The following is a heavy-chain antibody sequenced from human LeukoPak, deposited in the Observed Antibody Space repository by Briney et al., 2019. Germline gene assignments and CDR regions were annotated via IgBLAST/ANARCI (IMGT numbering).Heavy chain of an antibody. CDR1: GGTFSNYA. CDR3: ASPRRGGDFWTFDY. J-gene: IGHJ4*02. V-gene: IGHV1-69*13. D-gene: IGHD3-3*01. CDR2: IIPIFGTA. Sequence: SVKVSCKASGGTFSNYAISWVRQAPGQGLEWMGGIIPIFGTANYAQKFHGRVTITADESTSTAYMELSSLRSEDTAVYYCASPRRGGDFWTFDYWGQGTLVTVSS.